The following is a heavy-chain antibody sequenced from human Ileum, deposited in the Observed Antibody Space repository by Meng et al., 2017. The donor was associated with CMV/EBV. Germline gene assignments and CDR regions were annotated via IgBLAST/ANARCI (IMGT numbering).Heavy chain of an antibody. J-gene: IGHJ3*02. Sequence: GGSLRLSCAASGFTFSSYSMNWVRQAPGKGLEWVSSISSSSSYIYYADSVKGRFTISRDNAKNSLYLQMNSLRAEDMAVYYCARRGYSSNAFDIWGQGTMVTVSS. CDR1: GFTFSSYS. D-gene: IGHD5-18*01. CDR2: ISSSSSYI. V-gene: IGHV3-21*01. CDR3: ARRGYSSNAFDI.